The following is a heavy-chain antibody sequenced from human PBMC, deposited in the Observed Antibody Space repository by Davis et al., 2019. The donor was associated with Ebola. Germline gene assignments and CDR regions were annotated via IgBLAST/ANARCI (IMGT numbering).Heavy chain of an antibody. V-gene: IGHV1-2*04. CDR1: GYTFTGYY. Sequence: ASVQVSCKASGYTFTGYYMHWVRQPPGQGLEWMGWINPNSGGTNYAQKFQGWVTMTRDTSTSTVYMELSSLRSEDTAVYYCAREMQGGYYYGMDVWGQGTTVTVSS. CDR3: AREMQGGYYYGMDV. J-gene: IGHJ6*02. D-gene: IGHD3-16*01. CDR2: INPNSGGT.